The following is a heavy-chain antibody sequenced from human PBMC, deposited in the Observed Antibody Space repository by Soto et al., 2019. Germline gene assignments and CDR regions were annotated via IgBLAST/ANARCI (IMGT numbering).Heavy chain of an antibody. V-gene: IGHV4-59*01. CDR3: ARDVARLAVPGARGLDV. Sequence: QVQLQESGPGLVRPSETLSLTCTVSGGFISNYYWSWIRQPPGKGLEWIGHIYSSGATTYNPSLQSRVSIALDMSKNQFSLGLTSVTAADTAVYYCARDVARLAVPGARGLDVWGQGTTVSVSS. J-gene: IGHJ6*02. CDR1: GGFISNYY. D-gene: IGHD6-19*01. CDR2: IYSSGAT.